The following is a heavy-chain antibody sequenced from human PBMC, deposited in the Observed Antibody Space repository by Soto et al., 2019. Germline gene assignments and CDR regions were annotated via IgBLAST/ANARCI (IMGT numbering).Heavy chain of an antibody. Sequence: PSETLSLTCTVSGGSISSSSYFWAWIRQTPGKGLEWIASIDYRGSTYTNPSRNNRVVISVAASTNPVSLKLVSVTAADTALYYCSRRAPEGFDPWGQGTLVTVSS. J-gene: IGHJ5*02. CDR2: IDYRGST. CDR3: SRRAPEGFDP. CDR1: GGSISSSSYF. V-gene: IGHV4-39*01.